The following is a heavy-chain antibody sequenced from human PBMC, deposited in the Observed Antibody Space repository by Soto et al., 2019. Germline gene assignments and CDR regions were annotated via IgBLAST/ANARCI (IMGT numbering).Heavy chain of an antibody. J-gene: IGHJ4*02. V-gene: IGHV2-5*01. Sequence: QITLNESGPTVVRPTETLTLTCRFSGFSLTTSGVGVGWIRQSPGKAPEWLALIYWYDDKRYSACLKSRRTLTKDTSKSQVVLTVSDLDPTDTATYYCAHRVLRTVFGLVTTTAIYFDFWGQGTPVVVSS. D-gene: IGHD3-3*01. CDR3: AHRVLRTVFGLVTTTAIYFDF. CDR2: IYWYDDK. CDR1: GFSLTTSGVG.